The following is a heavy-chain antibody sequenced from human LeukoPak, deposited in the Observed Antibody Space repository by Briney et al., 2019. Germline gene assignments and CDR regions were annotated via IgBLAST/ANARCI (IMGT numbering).Heavy chain of an antibody. CDR2: IYSGGST. V-gene: IGHV3-53*01. J-gene: IGHJ4*02. CDR3: ASIYYDSSGYYYEDY. Sequence: PGGSLRLSCAASGFTVSSNYMSWVRQAPGKGLEWVSVIYSGGSTYYADSVKGRFTISRDNSKNTLYLQMNSLRAEDTAVYYRASIYYDSSGYYYEDYWGQGTLVTVSS. D-gene: IGHD3-22*01. CDR1: GFTVSSNY.